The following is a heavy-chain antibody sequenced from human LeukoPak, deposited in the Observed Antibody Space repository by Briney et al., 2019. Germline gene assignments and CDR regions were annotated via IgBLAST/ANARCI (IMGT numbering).Heavy chain of an antibody. CDR3: ATGVVVVPVANYYGMDV. V-gene: IGHV1-24*01. CDR1: GYTLTELS. D-gene: IGHD2-2*01. J-gene: IGHJ6*02. Sequence: GASVKVSCKVSGYTLTELSMHWVRQAPGKGLEWMGGFDPEDGEAIYAQKFQGRVTMAEDTSTDTAYMELSSLRSEDTAVYYCATGVVVVPVANYYGMDVWGQGTTVTVSS. CDR2: FDPEDGEA.